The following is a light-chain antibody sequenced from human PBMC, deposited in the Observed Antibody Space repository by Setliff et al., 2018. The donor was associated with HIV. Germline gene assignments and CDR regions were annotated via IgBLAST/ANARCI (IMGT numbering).Light chain of an antibody. Sequence: SYELTQPPSVSVSPGQTARITCSGDALPKQYAYWYQQKPGQAPVLVIYKDSERPSGIPERFSGSSSGTTVTLTISGVQAEDEADYYYQSADSIGILYVFGTGTKVTVL. CDR1: ALPKQY. J-gene: IGLJ1*01. CDR3: QSADSIGILYV. CDR2: KDS. V-gene: IGLV3-25*03.